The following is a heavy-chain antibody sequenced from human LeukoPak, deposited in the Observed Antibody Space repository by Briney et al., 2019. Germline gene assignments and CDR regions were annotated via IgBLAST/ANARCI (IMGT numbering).Heavy chain of an antibody. D-gene: IGHD2-15*01. V-gene: IGHV4-4*09. Sequence: PSETLSLTCTVSGGSINNYYWGWIRQPPGKGLEWIGYIYTTGDTRYNPPLKSRVSISVDTSKNQFSLKLTSVAAADTAVYYCARLQTGSCNGGNCPFYFDYWGQGTLVTVSS. CDR3: ARLQTGSCNGGNCPFYFDY. CDR1: GGSINNYY. CDR2: IYTTGDT. J-gene: IGHJ4*02.